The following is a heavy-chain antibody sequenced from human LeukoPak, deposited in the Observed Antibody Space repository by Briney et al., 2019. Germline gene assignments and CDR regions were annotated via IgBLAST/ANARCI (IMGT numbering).Heavy chain of an antibody. CDR3: ARDGFGTGTN. J-gene: IGHJ4*02. V-gene: IGHV3-7*03. CDR2: IKQDGSEK. D-gene: IGHD3-16*01. CDR1: GLTFSNYW. Sequence: GGSLRLSCAASGLTFSNYWMDWVRQAPGKGLEWVANIKQDGSEKNYVDSVKGRFIISRDNAKNSLYLQMNTLRADDTAVYYCARDGFGTGTNWGQGTLVTVSS.